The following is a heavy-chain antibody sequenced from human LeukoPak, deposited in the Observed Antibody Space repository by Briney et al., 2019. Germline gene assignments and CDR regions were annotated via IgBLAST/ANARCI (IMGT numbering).Heavy chain of an antibody. CDR3: ARDASPGYFDL. CDR1: GFTFSSYE. J-gene: IGHJ2*01. CDR2: ITSDGSAT. Sequence: GGSLRLSCAASGFTFSSYEMNWVRQSPGKGLAWVSRITSDGSATDYADSVRGRFTVSRDNAKNTLFLHMDSLRVEDTAVCYCARDASPGYFDLWGRGTLVTVSS. V-gene: IGHV3-74*01.